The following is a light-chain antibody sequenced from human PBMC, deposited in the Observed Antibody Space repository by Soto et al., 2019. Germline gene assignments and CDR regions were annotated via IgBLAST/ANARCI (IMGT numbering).Light chain of an antibody. V-gene: IGLV1-40*01. CDR2: DNI. Sequence: QSVLTQPPSVSGAPGQRVTISCTGSSSNIGAGYNVHWYQQLPGTAPELLIYDNINRPSGVPDRFSGSKSGTSASLAITGLQAEDEADYYCQSYDSSLSGVVFGGGTKLTVL. CDR3: QSYDSSLSGVV. CDR1: SSNIGAGYN. J-gene: IGLJ2*01.